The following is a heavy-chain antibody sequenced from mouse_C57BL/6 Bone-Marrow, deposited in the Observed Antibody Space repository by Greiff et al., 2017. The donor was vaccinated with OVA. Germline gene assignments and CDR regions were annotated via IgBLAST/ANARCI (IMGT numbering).Heavy chain of an antibody. Sequence: QVQLKQPGAELVMPGASVKLSCKASGYTFTSYGMHWVKQRPGQGLEWIGEIDPSDSYTNYNQKFKGKSTLTVDKSSSTAYMQLSSLTSEDSAVYYCARQGGYHVEFAYWGQGTLVTVSA. J-gene: IGHJ3*01. D-gene: IGHD2-2*01. CDR3: ARQGGYHVEFAY. CDR1: GYTFTSYG. V-gene: IGHV1-69*01. CDR2: IDPSDSYT.